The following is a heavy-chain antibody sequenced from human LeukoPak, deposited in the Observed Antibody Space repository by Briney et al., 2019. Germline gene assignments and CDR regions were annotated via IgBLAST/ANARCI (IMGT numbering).Heavy chain of an antibody. D-gene: IGHD3-9*01. V-gene: IGHV5-51*01. J-gene: IGHJ4*02. CDR1: GYPFTTYW. Sequence: GESLKISCKLSGYPFTTYWIGWVRQMPGRGLEWMGVIYPTDSDARYSPSFQGQVTISVDKSISTVYLPWNSLKASDSAMYYCGASPSPTGTERYYWGQGTLVTVSS. CDR3: GASPSPTGTERYY. CDR2: IYPTDSDA.